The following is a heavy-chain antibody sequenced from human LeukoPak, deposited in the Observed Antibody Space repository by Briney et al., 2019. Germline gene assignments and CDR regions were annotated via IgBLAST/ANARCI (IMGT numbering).Heavy chain of an antibody. CDR3: ARANVGSSWSWDYYGMDV. CDR2: MNPNTGNT. V-gene: IGHV1-8*01. CDR1: GYTFTSYD. Sequence: ASVKVSCKASGYTFTSYDINWVRQATGQGLEWMGWMNPNTGNTGYVQKFQGRVTMTRSTSISTAYMELSSLRSEDTAMYYCARANVGSSWSWDYYGMDVWGQGTTVTVSS. J-gene: IGHJ6*02. D-gene: IGHD6-13*01.